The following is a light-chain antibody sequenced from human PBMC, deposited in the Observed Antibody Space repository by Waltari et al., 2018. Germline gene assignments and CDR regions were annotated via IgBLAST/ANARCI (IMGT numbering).Light chain of an antibody. CDR2: AAS. Sequence: EIVMTQFPATLSVSPGERATLSCRASQSVRSNLAWYQQKPGQAPRPPIYAASTRATGIPASFSGSGAGTEFTLTISSLQSEDFAVYYCQQYNNWPLTFGGGTKVEIK. CDR1: QSVRSN. CDR3: QQYNNWPLT. J-gene: IGKJ4*01. V-gene: IGKV3-15*01.